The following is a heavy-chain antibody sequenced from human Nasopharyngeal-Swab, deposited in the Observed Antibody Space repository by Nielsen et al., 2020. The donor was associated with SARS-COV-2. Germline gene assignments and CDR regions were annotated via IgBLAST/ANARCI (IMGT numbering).Heavy chain of an antibody. CDR2: INAGNGNT. CDR3: ARSTYYYDSSGYSFDY. J-gene: IGHJ4*02. CDR1: GYTFTSYA. Sequence: ASVKVSCKASGYTFTSYAMHWVRQAPGQRLEWMGWINAGNGNTKYSQKFQGRVTITRDTSASTAYMELSSLKSEDTAVYYCARSTYYYDSSGYSFDYWGQGTLVTGSS. D-gene: IGHD3-22*01. V-gene: IGHV1-3*01.